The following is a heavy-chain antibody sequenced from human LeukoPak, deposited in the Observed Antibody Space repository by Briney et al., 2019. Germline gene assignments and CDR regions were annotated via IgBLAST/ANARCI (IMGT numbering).Heavy chain of an antibody. CDR2: ISSSSSYI. Sequence: GGSLRLSCAASGLTFSSYSMNWVRQAPGKGLEWVSSISSSSSYIYYADSVKGRFTISRDNAKNSLYLQMNSLRAEDTAVYYCARGYSSGWYSGTNWFDPWGQGTLVTVSS. V-gene: IGHV3-21*01. D-gene: IGHD6-19*01. CDR3: ARGYSSGWYSGTNWFDP. CDR1: GLTFSSYS. J-gene: IGHJ5*02.